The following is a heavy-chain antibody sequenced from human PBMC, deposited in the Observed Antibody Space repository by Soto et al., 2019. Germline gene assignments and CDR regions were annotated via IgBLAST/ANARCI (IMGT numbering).Heavy chain of an antibody. CDR2: VYSGGTT. J-gene: IGHJ4*02. CDR3: ARAGSPFDSDSSGYWGFDH. Sequence: GGTLRLSCVASGFAVSNNYMNWVRQAPGKGLEWVSVVYSGGTTYYADSVRGRFTVSRDDSKNTLFLQMSSLRAEDTAVYYCARAGSPFDSDSSGYWGFDHWGQGALVTVSS. D-gene: IGHD3-22*01. V-gene: IGHV3-53*01. CDR1: GFAVSNNY.